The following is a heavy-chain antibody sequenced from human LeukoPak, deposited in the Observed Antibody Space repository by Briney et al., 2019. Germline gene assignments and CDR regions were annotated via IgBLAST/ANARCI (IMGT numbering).Heavy chain of an antibody. CDR3: ARDRTLGDY. Sequence: KAGGSLRLSCAASGFTFSSYAMSWVRQAPGKGLEWVSSISSSSSYIYYADSVKGRFTISRDNAKNSLYLQMNSLRAEDTAVYYCARDRTLGDYWGQGTLVTVSS. D-gene: IGHD3/OR15-3a*01. CDR1: GFTFSSYA. J-gene: IGHJ4*02. CDR2: ISSSSSYI. V-gene: IGHV3-21*01.